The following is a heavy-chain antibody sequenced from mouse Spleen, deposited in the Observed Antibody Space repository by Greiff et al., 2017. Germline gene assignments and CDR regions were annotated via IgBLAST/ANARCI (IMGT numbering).Heavy chain of an antibody. J-gene: IGHJ3*01. CDR2: INPNNGGT. D-gene: IGHD2-1*01. CDR3: AREDGNYCWFAD. V-gene: IGHV1-18*01. Sequence: VQLHQSGPELVKPGASVTIPCKASGYTFTDYNMDWVKQSHGKSLEWIGDINPNNGGTIYNQKFKGKATLTVDKSSSTAYMELRSLTSEDTAVYYCAREDGNYCWFADWGQGTLVTVSA. CDR1: GYTFTDYN.